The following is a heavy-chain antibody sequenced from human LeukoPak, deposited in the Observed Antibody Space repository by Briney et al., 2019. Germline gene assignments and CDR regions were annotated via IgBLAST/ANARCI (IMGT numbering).Heavy chain of an antibody. CDR2: IYYSGST. CDR1: GGTISSHY. D-gene: IGHD6-13*01. J-gene: IGHJ6*03. CDR3: ARQFRAAQDYYYYYYMDV. Sequence: SETLSLTCTVSGGTISSHYWSWIRQPPGKGLEWIGYIYYSGSTNYNPSLKRRLTISVDTSKNQFSLKLSSVTAADTAVYYCARQFRAAQDYYYYYYMDVWGKGTTVTVSS. V-gene: IGHV4-59*11.